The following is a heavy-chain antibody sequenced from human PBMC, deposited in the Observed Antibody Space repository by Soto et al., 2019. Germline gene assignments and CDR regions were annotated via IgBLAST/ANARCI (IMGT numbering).Heavy chain of an antibody. CDR1: GGSISSYY. D-gene: IGHD2-2*01. CDR3: ARDQGYCSSTSCSNWFDP. Sequence: SETLSLTGSVSGGSISSYYWSWMRQPAGKGLEWIGRIYTSGSINYNPSLKSRVTMSVDTSKNQFSLKLSSVTAADTAVYYCARDQGYCSSTSCSNWFDPWGQGTLVTVS. V-gene: IGHV4-4*07. J-gene: IGHJ5*02. CDR2: IYTSGSI.